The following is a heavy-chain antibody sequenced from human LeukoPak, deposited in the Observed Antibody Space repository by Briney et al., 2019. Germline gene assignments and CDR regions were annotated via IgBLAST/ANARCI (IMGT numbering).Heavy chain of an antibody. J-gene: IGHJ4*02. CDR3: ARAVGGDGSGSL. D-gene: IGHD3-10*01. CDR1: GDSISTYY. CDR2: IYYRVTS. V-gene: IGHV4-59*01. Sequence: SETLSLTCTVSGDSISTYYWSWIRQPPGKGLEWIGYIYYRVTSDYNPSLKSRVTMSVDMSTRQISLKLSSVTAAYTAVYYCARAVGGDGSGSLWGPGTLVTVSS.